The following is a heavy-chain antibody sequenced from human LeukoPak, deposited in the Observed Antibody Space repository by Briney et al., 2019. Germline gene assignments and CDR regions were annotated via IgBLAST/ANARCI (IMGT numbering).Heavy chain of an antibody. CDR3: ARDWDSGSWYRNWFDP. J-gene: IGHJ5*02. V-gene: IGHV1-18*01. CDR1: GYIFTNYG. Sequence: GASVKVSCKASGYIFTNYGFSWVRQAPGQGLEWMGWISAHSGSTSYAQRFQGRVIMTTDTTTSTAYMELRSLTSDDTAVYYCARDWDSGSWYRNWFDPWGQGTLVTVSS. CDR2: ISAHSGST. D-gene: IGHD6-13*01.